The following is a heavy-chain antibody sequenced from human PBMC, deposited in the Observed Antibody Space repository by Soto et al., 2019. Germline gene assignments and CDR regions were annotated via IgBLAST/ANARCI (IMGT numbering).Heavy chain of an antibody. J-gene: IGHJ4*02. D-gene: IGHD3-9*01. Sequence: QVQIVQSGPEEKSPGASIKLSCTTSGYIFADYAIHWVRQAPGQGLEWVGWIKADNGDTRYSPKFQGRLIITRDISERTSYMELSDLRSADTGVFYCATSDWAWWGRGTLITVSS. CDR2: IKADNGDT. V-gene: IGHV1-3*05. CDR1: GYIFADYA. CDR3: ATSDWAW.